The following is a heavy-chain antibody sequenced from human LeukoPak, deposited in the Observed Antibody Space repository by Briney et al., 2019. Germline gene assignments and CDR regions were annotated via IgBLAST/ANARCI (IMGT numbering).Heavy chain of an antibody. V-gene: IGHV3-74*03. Sequence: GGSLRLSCAASGFTFSSYSMNWVRQAPGKGLVWVSRIDNDGSSTTYADSVKGRFTISRDNAKNTLYLQMNSLRVEDTAVYYCGKSNWLDSWGQGTLVTVSS. J-gene: IGHJ5*01. CDR1: GFTFSSYS. CDR3: GKSNWLDS. CDR2: IDNDGSST.